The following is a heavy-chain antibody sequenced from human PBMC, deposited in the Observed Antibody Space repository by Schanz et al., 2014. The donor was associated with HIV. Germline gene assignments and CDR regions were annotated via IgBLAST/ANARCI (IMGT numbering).Heavy chain of an antibody. CDR2: ISGNSYYK. V-gene: IGHV3-21*01. D-gene: IGHD6-6*01. Sequence: EVQLVESGGGLVKPGGSLRLSCAASGFRFSSHAMTWVRQAPGKGLQWVSSISGNSYYKDYADAVKGRFTISRDNARNSLYLQLNSLTDEDTAVYYCARDWGWQLDPDPFDPWGQGTLVTVSS. CDR3: ARDWGWQLDPDPFDP. CDR1: GFRFSSHA. J-gene: IGHJ5*02.